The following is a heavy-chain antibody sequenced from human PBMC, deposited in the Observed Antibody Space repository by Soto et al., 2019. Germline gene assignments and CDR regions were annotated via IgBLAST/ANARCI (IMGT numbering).Heavy chain of an antibody. Sequence: PSETLSLTCSVSGDSISRIDYYWTWIRQHPEKGLEWIGNIYYSGSTYYNPSLKSRVTISVDTSKNQFSLKLSSVTAADTAVYYCARAPYGGNGGGFDYWGQGTLVTVSS. CDR1: GDSISRIDYY. CDR3: ARAPYGGNGGGFDY. J-gene: IGHJ4*02. CDR2: IYYSGST. D-gene: IGHD4-17*01. V-gene: IGHV4-31*03.